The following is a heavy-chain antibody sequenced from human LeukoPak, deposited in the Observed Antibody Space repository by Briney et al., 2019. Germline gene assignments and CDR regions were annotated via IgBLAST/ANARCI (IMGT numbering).Heavy chain of an antibody. CDR1: GFTFSNYG. CDR3: ARDATRGGDFDY. D-gene: IGHD2-21*01. CDR2: ISYDGSNI. J-gene: IGHJ4*02. Sequence: GGSLRLSCAASGFTFSNYGMHWVRQAPGKGLEWVAFISYDGSNIYDADSVKGRFTISRDNSKNTLYLQMNSLRGEDTAVYYCARDATRGGDFDYWGQGTLVTVSS. V-gene: IGHV3-30*12.